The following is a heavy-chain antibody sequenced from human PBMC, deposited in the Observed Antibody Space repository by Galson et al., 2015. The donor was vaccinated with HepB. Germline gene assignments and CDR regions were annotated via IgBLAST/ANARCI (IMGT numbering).Heavy chain of an antibody. Sequence: SLRLSCAASGFTFSSYSMNWVRQAPGKGLEWISYISSSSSSIYYADSVKGRFTISRDNGKNSLYLQMNSLRAEDTAVYYCAKDPYYDFWSGYYTMGVYYYYGMDVWGQGTTVTVSS. J-gene: IGHJ6*02. D-gene: IGHD3-3*01. CDR3: AKDPYYDFWSGYYTMGVYYYYGMDV. V-gene: IGHV3-48*01. CDR1: GFTFSSYS. CDR2: ISSSSSSI.